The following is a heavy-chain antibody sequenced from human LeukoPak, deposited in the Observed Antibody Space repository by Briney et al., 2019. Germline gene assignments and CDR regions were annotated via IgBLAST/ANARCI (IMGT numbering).Heavy chain of an antibody. CDR3: AKDSRPYHYGSGSDYGMDV. J-gene: IGHJ6*02. D-gene: IGHD3-10*01. Sequence: GGSLRLSCAASGFTFDDYAMHWVRQAPGKGLEWVSGISWNSGSIGYADSVKGRFTISRDNAKNSLYLQMNSLRAEDTALYYCAKDSRPYHYGSGSDYGMDVWGQGTTVTVSS. V-gene: IGHV3-9*01. CDR1: GFTFDDYA. CDR2: ISWNSGSI.